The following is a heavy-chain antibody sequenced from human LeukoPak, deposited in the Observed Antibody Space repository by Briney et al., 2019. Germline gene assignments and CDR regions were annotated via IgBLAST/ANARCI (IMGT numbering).Heavy chain of an antibody. CDR3: AKAFSSTWYWYFDL. CDR2: ISWNSGSI. Sequence: PGGSLRLSCAASGFTFDDYAMHWLRQAPGTGLEGVSGISWNSGSIGYADSVKGRFTISRDNAKNSLYLQMNSLRAEDTAMYYCAKAFSSTWYWYFDLWGRGTLVTVCS. D-gene: IGHD6-13*01. V-gene: IGHV3-9*01. CDR1: GFTFDDYA. J-gene: IGHJ2*01.